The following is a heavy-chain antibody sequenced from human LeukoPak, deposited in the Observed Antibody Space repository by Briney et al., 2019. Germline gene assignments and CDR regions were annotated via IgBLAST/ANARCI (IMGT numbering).Heavy chain of an antibody. J-gene: IGHJ3*02. CDR2: IYTSGST. CDR1: GGSISSGSYY. V-gene: IGHV4-61*02. D-gene: IGHD5-24*01. Sequence: PSQTLSLXCTVSGGSISSGSYYWRWIRQPAGKGLEWIGRIYTSGSTNYNPSLKSRVTISVDTSKNQFSLKLSSVTAADTAVYYCASEDGYNWVRAFDIWGQGTMVTVSS. CDR3: ASEDGYNWVRAFDI.